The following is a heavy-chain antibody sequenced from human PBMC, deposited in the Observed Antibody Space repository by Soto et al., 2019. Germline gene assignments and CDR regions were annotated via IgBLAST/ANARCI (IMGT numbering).Heavy chain of an antibody. CDR2: IYYSGST. CDR3: ARLRSTYYDFWSGTGWFDP. J-gene: IGHJ5*02. V-gene: IGHV4-39*01. Sequence: PSETLSLTCTVSGGSISSSSYYWGWIRQPPGKGLEWIGSIYYSGSTYYNPSLKSRVTISVDTSKNQFSLKLSSVTAADTAVYYCARLRSTYYDFWSGTGWFDPWGQGTLVTVSS. D-gene: IGHD3-3*01. CDR1: GGSISSSSYY.